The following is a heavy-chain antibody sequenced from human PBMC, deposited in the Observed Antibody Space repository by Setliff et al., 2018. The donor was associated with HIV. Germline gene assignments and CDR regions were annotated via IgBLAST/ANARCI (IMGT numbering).Heavy chain of an antibody. Sequence: GSLRLSCAASGFTISNVWMTWVRQAPGKGLEWVGRIKIKTDGGTIDYAAPVKGRFTISRDDSKNTLYLQMNSLKTEDTAVYYCTTHQTHSSPGEWFQHWGQGTLGTGSS. CDR3: TTHQTHSSPGEWFQH. J-gene: IGHJ1*01. D-gene: IGHD3-22*01. CDR1: GFTISNVW. CDR2: IKIKTDGGTI. V-gene: IGHV3-15*01.